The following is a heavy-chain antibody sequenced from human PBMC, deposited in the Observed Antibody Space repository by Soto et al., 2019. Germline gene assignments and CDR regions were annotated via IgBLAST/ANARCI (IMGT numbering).Heavy chain of an antibody. CDR3: ARGPIVPIYCDY. J-gene: IGHJ4*02. CDR2: INHSGST. V-gene: IGHV4-34*01. CDR1: VGSFSGYF. Sequence: QVQLQQWGAGLLKPSETLSLTCAVYVGSFSGYFWSWIRQPPGKGLEWIGEINHSGSTNYNPSLKSRVTISVDTSKNQFSLKLSSVTAADTAVYYCARGPIVPIYCDYWGQGTLFNVSS. D-gene: IGHD3-16*02.